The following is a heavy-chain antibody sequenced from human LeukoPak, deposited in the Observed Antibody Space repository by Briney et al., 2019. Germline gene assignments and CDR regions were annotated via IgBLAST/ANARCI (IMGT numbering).Heavy chain of an antibody. D-gene: IGHD2-15*01. V-gene: IGHV4-39*07. J-gene: IGHJ3*02. CDR3: ARRYCSGGSCYSERGAFDI. CDR1: GGSISNSSYY. Sequence: SETLSLTCTVSGGSISNSSYYWDWIRQPPGKGLEWIGSIYYSGTTYYNPSLKSRVTIPVDTSKNQFSLKLSSVTAADTAVYYCARRYCSGGSCYSERGAFDIWGQGTMVTVSS. CDR2: IYYSGTT.